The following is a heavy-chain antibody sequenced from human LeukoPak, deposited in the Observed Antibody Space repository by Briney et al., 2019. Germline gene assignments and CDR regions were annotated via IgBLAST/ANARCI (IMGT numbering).Heavy chain of an antibody. V-gene: IGHV3-48*03. CDR3: AELGITMIGGV. J-gene: IGHJ6*04. D-gene: IGHD3-10*02. Sequence: GRSLRLSCAASGFTFSSYAMHWARQAPGKGLEWVSYISSSGSTIYYADSVKGRFTISRDNAKNSLYLQMNSLRAEDTAVYYCAELGITMIGGVWGKGTTVTISS. CDR1: GFTFSSYA. CDR2: ISSSGSTI.